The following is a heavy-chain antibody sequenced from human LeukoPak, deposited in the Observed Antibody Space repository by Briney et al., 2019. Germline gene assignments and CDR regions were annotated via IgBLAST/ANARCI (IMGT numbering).Heavy chain of an antibody. V-gene: IGHV4-34*01. Sequence: SETLSLACAVYGGSFSGYYWSWIRQPPGKGLEWIAEINNGGRTNYNPSLESRVTISVDTSKNQFSLNVRSVTAADTAVYYCARVMWFGDLSQSVFDYWGQGNLVTVSS. D-gene: IGHD3-10*01. CDR1: GGSFSGYY. CDR3: ARVMWFGDLSQSVFDY. J-gene: IGHJ4*02. CDR2: INNGGRT.